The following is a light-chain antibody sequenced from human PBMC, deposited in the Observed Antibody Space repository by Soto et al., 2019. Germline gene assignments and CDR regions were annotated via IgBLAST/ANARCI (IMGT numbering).Light chain of an antibody. CDR1: ESVSNN. CDR2: GAS. J-gene: IGKJ1*01. CDR3: QQYSIWRT. Sequence: IVITQSPDTLSLSPGESATLSCRASESVSNNLAWYQQKAGQAPRLLIYGASTRATGIPARFSGSGSGTEFTLTISSLQSEDFAVYYCQQYSIWRTCGQGTKVDIK. V-gene: IGKV3-15*01.